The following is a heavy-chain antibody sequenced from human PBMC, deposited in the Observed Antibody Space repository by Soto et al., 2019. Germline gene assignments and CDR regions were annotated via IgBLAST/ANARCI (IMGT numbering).Heavy chain of an antibody. CDR1: GGTFSSYA. D-gene: IGHD2-2*01. J-gene: IGHJ6*02. Sequence: SVKVSCKASGGTFSSYAISWLRQAPGQGLEWMGGIIPIFGTANYAQKFQGRVTITADKSTSTAYMELSSLRSEDTAVYYCARGYQLQYGMDVWGQGTTVTVSS. CDR2: IIPIFGTA. CDR3: ARGYQLQYGMDV. V-gene: IGHV1-69*06.